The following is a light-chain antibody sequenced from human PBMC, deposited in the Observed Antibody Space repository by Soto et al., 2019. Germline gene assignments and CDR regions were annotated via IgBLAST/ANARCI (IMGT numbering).Light chain of an antibody. CDR1: QSVSSY. V-gene: IGKV3-11*01. CDR2: DAS. Sequence: EIVLRQSPATLSVSPGERATLSCRASQSVSSYLAWYQQKPGQAPRLLIYDASNRATGIPARFSGSGSGTDFTLTISSLEPEDFAVYYCQQRSNWRITFGQGTRLEI. J-gene: IGKJ5*01. CDR3: QQRSNWRIT.